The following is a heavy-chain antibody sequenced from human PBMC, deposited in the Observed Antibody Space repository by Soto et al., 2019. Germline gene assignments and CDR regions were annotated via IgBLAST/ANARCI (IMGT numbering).Heavy chain of an antibody. J-gene: IGHJ5*02. D-gene: IGHD6-6*01. V-gene: IGHV4-34*01. Sequence: QVQLQQWGAGLLKPSETLSLTCAVFGGSFSGYYWNWIRQPPGKGLEWIGSINYSGSTNYNPSLKSRVTISVDTSKNQFSLKLSSVTAADTAVYYCARAISSSPSPGLNWFDPWGQGTLVTVSS. CDR1: GGSFSGYY. CDR2: INYSGST. CDR3: ARAISSSPSPGLNWFDP.